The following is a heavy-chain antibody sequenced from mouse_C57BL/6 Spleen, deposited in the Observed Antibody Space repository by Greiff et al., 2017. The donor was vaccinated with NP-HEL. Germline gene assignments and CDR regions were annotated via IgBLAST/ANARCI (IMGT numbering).Heavy chain of an antibody. Sequence: QVQLQQPGAELVRPGSSVKLSCKASGYTFTSYWMHWVKQRPIQGLEWIGNIDPSDSETHYNQKFKDKATLTVDKSSSTAYRQLSSLTSEDSAVYYGARSETAQATPWFAYWGQGTLVSVSA. V-gene: IGHV1-52*01. D-gene: IGHD3-2*02. CDR2: IDPSDSET. CDR3: ARSETAQATPWFAY. J-gene: IGHJ3*01. CDR1: GYTFTSYW.